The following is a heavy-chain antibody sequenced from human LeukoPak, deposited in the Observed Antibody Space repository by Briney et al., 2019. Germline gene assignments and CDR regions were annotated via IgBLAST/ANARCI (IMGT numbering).Heavy chain of an antibody. CDR2: IYYSGST. V-gene: IGHV4-39*01. Sequence: SETLSLTCTVSGGSISSSSYYWGWIRQPPGKGLEWIGSIYYSGSTYYNPSLKSRVTISVDTSKNQFSLKLSSVTAADTAVYYCATFPVTDAGFWGQGTLVTVSS. D-gene: IGHD2-21*02. J-gene: IGHJ4*02. CDR3: ATFPVTDAGF. CDR1: GGSISSSSYY.